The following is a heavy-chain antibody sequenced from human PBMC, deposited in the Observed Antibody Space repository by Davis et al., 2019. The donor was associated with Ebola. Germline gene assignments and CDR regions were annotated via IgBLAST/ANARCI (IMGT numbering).Heavy chain of an antibody. J-gene: IGHJ4*02. CDR3: VAGEGDF. D-gene: IGHD6-19*01. CDR2: IWYDGSKK. Sequence: GGSLRLSCAASGFTFSSYWMSWVRQAPDKGLEWVAIIWYDGSKKYYADSVRGRFTISRDNTKNTLYLQMNSLRVEDTALYYCVAGEGDFWGQGTLVTVSS. V-gene: IGHV3-33*03. CDR1: GFTFSSYW.